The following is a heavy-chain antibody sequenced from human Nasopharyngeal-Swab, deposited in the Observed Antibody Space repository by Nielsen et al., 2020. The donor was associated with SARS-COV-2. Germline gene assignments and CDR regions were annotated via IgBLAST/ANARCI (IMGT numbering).Heavy chain of an antibody. CDR2: ISWNSGSI. CDR3: AKDIPPYYYDSSGYGAFDI. J-gene: IGHJ3*02. V-gene: IGHV3-9*01. CDR1: GFTFDDYA. D-gene: IGHD3-22*01. Sequence: SLKISCAASGFTFDDYAMHWVRQAPGKGLEWVSGISWNSGSIGCADSVKGRFTISRDNAKNSLYLQMNSLRAEDTALYYCAKDIPPYYYDSSGYGAFDIWGQGTMVTVSS.